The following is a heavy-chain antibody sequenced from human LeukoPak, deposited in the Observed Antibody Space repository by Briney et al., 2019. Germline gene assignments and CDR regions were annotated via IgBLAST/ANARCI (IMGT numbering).Heavy chain of an antibody. CDR1: GFTFSSYA. J-gene: IGHJ6*02. V-gene: IGHV3-23*01. CDR2: ISASGDST. Sequence: TGGSLRLSCVASGFTFSSYAMSWVRQAPGKGLEWVSGISASGDSTYYADSVKGRFTISRDNAKNSLYLQMNSLRAEDTAVYYCVRENYDILTGPDHQNPYYYGMDVWGQGTTVTVSS. D-gene: IGHD3-9*01. CDR3: VRENYDILTGPDHQNPYYYGMDV.